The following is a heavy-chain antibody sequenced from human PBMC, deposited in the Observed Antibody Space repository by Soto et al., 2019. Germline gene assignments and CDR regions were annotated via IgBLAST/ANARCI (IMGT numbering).Heavy chain of an antibody. V-gene: IGHV4-30-4*01. J-gene: IGHJ4*02. CDR1: GGSISSGDYY. CDR2: IYYSGST. CDR3: ARGGAGYYGSGNYFDY. D-gene: IGHD3-10*01. Sequence: PSETLSLTCTVSGGSISSGDYYWSWIRQPPGKGLEWIGYIYYSGSTYYNPSLKSRVTISVDTSKNQFSLKLSSVTAADTAVYYCARGGAGYYGSGNYFDYWGQGTLVTVSS.